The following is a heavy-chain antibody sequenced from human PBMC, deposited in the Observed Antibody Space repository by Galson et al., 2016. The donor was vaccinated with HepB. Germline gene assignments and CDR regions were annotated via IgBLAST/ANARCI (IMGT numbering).Heavy chain of an antibody. Sequence: CAISGDSVSSNSAAWTWIRQSPLRGLEWLGRIYYRSKWYNDYAVSMKSRISIHPDTSKNQFSLQLNSVTPEDTAVYYCARVRCSTFRCQNWFDPWGQGTLVTVSS. J-gene: IGHJ5*02. CDR2: IYYRSKWYN. CDR3: ARVRCSTFRCQNWFDP. V-gene: IGHV6-1*01. D-gene: IGHD2/OR15-2a*01. CDR1: GDSVSSNSAA.